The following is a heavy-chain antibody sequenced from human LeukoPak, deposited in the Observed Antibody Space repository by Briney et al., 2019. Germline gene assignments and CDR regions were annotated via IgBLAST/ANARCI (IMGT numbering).Heavy chain of an antibody. CDR3: TRKHRWDGLYFDY. CDR1: GXSISSSNW. CDR2: IHYSGST. D-gene: IGHD1-26*01. Sequence: SSETLSLTCAVSGXSISSSNWWGWVRQPPGKGLEWIGYIHYSGSTYYNPSLMSRVTMSVDNSKNQFSLKLSSVTAVDTAVYYCTRKHRWDGLYFDYWGQGTLVTVSS. J-gene: IGHJ4*02. V-gene: IGHV4-28*01.